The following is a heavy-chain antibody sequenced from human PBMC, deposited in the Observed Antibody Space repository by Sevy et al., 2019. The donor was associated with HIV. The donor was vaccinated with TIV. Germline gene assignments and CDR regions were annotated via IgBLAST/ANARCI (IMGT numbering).Heavy chain of an antibody. CDR1: GFIFSNYG. CDR2: IRLDGNDK. Sequence: GESLKISCEAFGFIFSNYGMHWVLQAPGKGPEWVSSIRLDGNDKQYADSVKGRFTISRDNSKNTLNLQMNSLRAEDTAVYYCARDPGYSGYDWGALTYYFDYWGQGTLVTVSS. V-gene: IGHV3-30*02. D-gene: IGHD5-12*01. J-gene: IGHJ4*02. CDR3: ARDPGYSGYDWGALTYYFDY.